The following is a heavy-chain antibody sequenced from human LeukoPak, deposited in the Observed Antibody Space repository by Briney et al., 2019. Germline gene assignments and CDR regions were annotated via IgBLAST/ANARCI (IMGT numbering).Heavy chain of an antibody. CDR3: ARQVRQLRAFDY. V-gene: IGHV4-38-2*01. D-gene: IGHD2-2*01. CDR2: IYHSGST. J-gene: IGHJ4*02. Sequence: SETLSLTWAVSGYSISSGYYWGWIRQPPGKGLEWIGSIYHSGSTYYNPSLKSRVTISVDTSKNQFSLKLSSVTAADTAVYYCARQVRQLRAFDYWGQGTLVTVSS. CDR1: GYSISSGYY.